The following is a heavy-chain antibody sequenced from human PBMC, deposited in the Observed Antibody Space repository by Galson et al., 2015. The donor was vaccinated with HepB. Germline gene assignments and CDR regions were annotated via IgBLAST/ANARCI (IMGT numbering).Heavy chain of an antibody. Sequence: SLRLSCAASGFTFSDYYMSWIRQAPGKGLEWVSYIRNGGSTKYYADSVKGRFTISRDNAKNSLYLQMNSLRAEDTAVYYCARVGDSSGYYYIYLDYWGQGTLVTVSS. CDR3: ARVGDSSGYYYIYLDY. D-gene: IGHD3-22*01. CDR2: IRNGGSTK. J-gene: IGHJ4*02. V-gene: IGHV3-11*01. CDR1: GFTFSDYY.